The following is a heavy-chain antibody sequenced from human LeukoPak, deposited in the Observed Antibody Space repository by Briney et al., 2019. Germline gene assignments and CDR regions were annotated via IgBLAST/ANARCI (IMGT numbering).Heavy chain of an antibody. CDR3: ARDIAYSSSPNPEYYYYGMDV. V-gene: IGHV1-3*01. J-gene: IGHJ6*02. CDR2: INAGNGNT. Sequence: GASVKVSCKASGYTFTSYAMHWVRQAPGQRLEWMGWINAGNGNTKYSQKFQGRVTITRDTSASTAYMELSRLRSDDTAVYYCARDIAYSSSPNPEYYYYGMDVWGQGTTVTVSS. D-gene: IGHD6-13*01. CDR1: GYTFTSYA.